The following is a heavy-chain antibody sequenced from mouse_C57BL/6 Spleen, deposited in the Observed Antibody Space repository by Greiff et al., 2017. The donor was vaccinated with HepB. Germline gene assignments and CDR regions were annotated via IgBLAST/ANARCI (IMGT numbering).Heavy chain of an antibody. CDR3: TFTAGVAG. CDR1: GFNIKDDY. CDR2: IDPENGDT. D-gene: IGHD1-1*01. Sequence: VQLQESGAELVRPGASVKLSCTASGFNIKDDYMHWVKQRPEQGLEWIGWIDPENGDTEYASKFQGKATITADTSSNTAYLQLSRLTAEDTAVYYCTFTAGVAGWGQGTTLTVSS. V-gene: IGHV14-4*01. J-gene: IGHJ2*01.